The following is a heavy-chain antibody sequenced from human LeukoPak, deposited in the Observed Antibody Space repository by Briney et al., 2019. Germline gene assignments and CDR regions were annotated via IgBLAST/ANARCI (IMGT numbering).Heavy chain of an antibody. CDR2: ISGSGGST. CDR1: GFTFSSCA. Sequence: GGSLRLSCAASGFTFSSCAMSWVRQAPGKGLEWVSAISGSGGSTYYADSVKGRFTISRDNSKNTLYLQMNSLRAEDTAVYYCAKLAGDAYYYYYYMDVWGKGTTVTVSS. J-gene: IGHJ6*03. D-gene: IGHD7-27*01. CDR3: AKLAGDAYYYYYYMDV. V-gene: IGHV3-23*01.